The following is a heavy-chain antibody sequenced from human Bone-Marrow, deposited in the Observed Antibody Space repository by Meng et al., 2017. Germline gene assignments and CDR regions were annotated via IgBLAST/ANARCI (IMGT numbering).Heavy chain of an antibody. CDR1: GGSLSSRSYY. J-gene: IGHJ4*02. CDR2: IYYSGNT. CDR3: ARLYDNYVDY. Sequence: QESGPGLVKPSETLSLPCSVSGGSLSSRSYYWAWIRQPPGKGLEWIGTIYYSGNTFYNPSLESRITISVDTSTNQFSLNLRSVSAPDTAVYYCARLYDNYVDYWGRGSLVTVSS. D-gene: IGHD3-9*01. V-gene: IGHV4-39*01.